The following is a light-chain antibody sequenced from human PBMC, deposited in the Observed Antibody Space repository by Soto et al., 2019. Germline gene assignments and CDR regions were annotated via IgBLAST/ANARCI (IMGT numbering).Light chain of an antibody. CDR3: VEFSHFPRT. Sequence: DIVLTQTPLSSPVTLGQPASISCRSSQSLVYSDGNTYLSWLQQRPGQPPRLLIYQVSNRFSGVPDRFSGSGAGPDFTLKISRVEAGDVGVYYCVEFSHFPRTFGQGTKVEIK. CDR1: QSLVYSDGNTY. V-gene: IGKV2-24*01. CDR2: QVS. J-gene: IGKJ1*01.